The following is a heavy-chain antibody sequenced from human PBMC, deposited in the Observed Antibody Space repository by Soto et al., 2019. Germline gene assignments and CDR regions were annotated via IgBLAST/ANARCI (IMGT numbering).Heavy chain of an antibody. V-gene: IGHV3-30*18. CDR1: GFTFSSYS. Sequence: QVQLVESGGGVVQPGRSLRLSCAASGFTFSSYSMHWVRQAPGKGLEWLAAISFDGKNTYYADAVKDRFTISRDNSRKTLYVQMNSLRTEDTAVYYCGKDRRFANGYNLGFDYWGQGTLVTVSS. CDR3: GKDRRFANGYNLGFDY. D-gene: IGHD5-12*01. J-gene: IGHJ4*02. CDR2: ISFDGKNT.